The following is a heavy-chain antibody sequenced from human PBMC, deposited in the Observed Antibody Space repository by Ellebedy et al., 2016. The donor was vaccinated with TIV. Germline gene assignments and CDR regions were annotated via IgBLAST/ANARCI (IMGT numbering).Heavy chain of an antibody. CDR3: ARVPYHYDSQSYPWFDP. J-gene: IGHJ5*02. CDR1: GASISSGDYY. D-gene: IGHD3-10*01. Sequence: MPSETLSLTCTVSGASISSGDYYWSWIRQPPGKGLEWIGYIHYSGSTYYNPSLKSRGTISVDTTKSQFSLKLSSVTAADTAVYYCARVPYHYDSQSYPWFDPWGQGTLVTVSS. CDR2: IHYSGST. V-gene: IGHV4-30-4*01.